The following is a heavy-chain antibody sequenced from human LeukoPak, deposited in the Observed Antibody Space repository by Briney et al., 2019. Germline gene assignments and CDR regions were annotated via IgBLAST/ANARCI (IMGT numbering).Heavy chain of an antibody. Sequence: PGGSLRLSCTGSGFTFGGYLMSWVRQAPGKGPEWVANIKQDGSDKFYVDSVKGRFTISRDNAKNSLYLQMNSLRAEDTAVYYCARDKLTGDSYLDFWGQGTLVTVSS. V-gene: IGHV3-7*01. CDR2: IKQDGSDK. J-gene: IGHJ4*02. CDR1: GFTFGGYL. D-gene: IGHD7-27*01. CDR3: ARDKLTGDSYLDF.